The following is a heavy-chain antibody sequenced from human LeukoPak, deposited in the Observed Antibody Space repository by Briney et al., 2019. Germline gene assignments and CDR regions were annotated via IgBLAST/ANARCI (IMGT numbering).Heavy chain of an antibody. D-gene: IGHD3-9*01. CDR3: ARYDILTGAGDY. Sequence: SGRSLRLSCAASGFTFSSHAMHWVRQAPGKGLEWVAVISYDGSNKYYADSVKGRFTISRDNSKNTLYLQMNSLRAEDTAVYYCARYDILTGAGDYWGQGTLVTVSS. CDR2: ISYDGSNK. J-gene: IGHJ4*02. CDR1: GFTFSSHA. V-gene: IGHV3-30*04.